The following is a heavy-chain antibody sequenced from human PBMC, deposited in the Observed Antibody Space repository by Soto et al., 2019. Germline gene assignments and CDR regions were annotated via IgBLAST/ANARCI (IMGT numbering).Heavy chain of an antibody. D-gene: IGHD2-8*01. CDR2: IMPVFRTP. J-gene: IGHJ6*02. CDR1: GGTFRTAA. Sequence: QVQLEQSGAEVKKPGSSVKVSCKASGGTFRTAAISWVRQAPGQGLEWMGGIMPVFRTPDYAQKFQGRVTIPADESTHPAYMELSGLRSDDTAVYYCARDNDRPQLGGNYYYVLDVWGQGTTITVSS. CDR3: ARDNDRPQLGGNYYYVLDV. V-gene: IGHV1-69*12.